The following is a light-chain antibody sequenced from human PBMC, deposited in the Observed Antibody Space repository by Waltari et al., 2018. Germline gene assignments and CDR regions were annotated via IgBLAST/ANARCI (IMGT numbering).Light chain of an antibody. V-gene: IGLV4-69*01. Sequence: QLVLTQSPSAYASLGASVKPTCTLTSGPSSTIIAWLHQQPKQSTRFLMKVNRDGSHSKGDEIPDRFSGSSSGAERYLTISSRQSEDEADYYCQTGGHGTWVFGGGTKLTVL. CDR2: VNRDGSH. CDR1: SGPSSTI. CDR3: QTGGHGTWV. J-gene: IGLJ3*02.